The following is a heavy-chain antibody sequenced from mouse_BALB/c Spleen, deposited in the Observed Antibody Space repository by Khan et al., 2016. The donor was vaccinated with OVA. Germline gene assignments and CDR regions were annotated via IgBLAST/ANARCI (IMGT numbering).Heavy chain of an antibody. J-gene: IGHJ3*01. CDR2: ISYDGSN. V-gene: IGHV3-6*02. CDR1: GYSITSGYY. Sequence: EVQLVESGPGLVKPSQSLSLTCSVTGYSITSGYYWNWIRQFPGNKLEWMGYISYDGSNNYNPSLKNRISIPRDTSKNQFFLKLNSVTTEDTATYYCARSGDYGGWCTYWGQGTLVTVSA. CDR3: ARSGDYGGWCTY. D-gene: IGHD2-4*01.